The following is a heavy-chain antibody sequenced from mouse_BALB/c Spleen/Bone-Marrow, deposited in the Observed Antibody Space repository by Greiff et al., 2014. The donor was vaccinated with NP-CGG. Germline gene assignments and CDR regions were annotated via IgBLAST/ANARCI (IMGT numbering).Heavy chain of an antibody. CDR2: ISSGGSYT. D-gene: IGHD2-4*01. J-gene: IGHJ2*01. CDR3: ARQTYYDYDGYFDY. Sequence: VQLQQSGGDLVKPGGSLKLPCAASGFTFSSYGMSWVRQTPDKRLEWVATISSGGSYTYYPDSVKGRFTISRDNAKNTLYLQMSSLKSEDTAMYYCARQTYYDYDGYFDYWGQGTTLTVSS. CDR1: GFTFSSYG. V-gene: IGHV5-6*01.